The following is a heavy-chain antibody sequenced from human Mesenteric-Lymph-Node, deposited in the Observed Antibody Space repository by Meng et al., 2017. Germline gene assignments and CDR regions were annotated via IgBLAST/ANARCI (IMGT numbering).Heavy chain of an antibody. CDR2: IKSKTDGGTT. CDR3: STGKYPSSLQF. J-gene: IGHJ1*01. CDR1: GFTFSTAW. Sequence: VQLVESGGGLVKPGGSLRLCCAASGFTFSTAWMSWVRQAPGKGLEWVGRIKSKTDGGTTDYAAPVKGRFTISRDDSKNTLYLQMSSLKPEDTAVYFCSTGKYPSSLQFWGQGTLVTVSS. V-gene: IGHV3-15*01. D-gene: IGHD6-13*01.